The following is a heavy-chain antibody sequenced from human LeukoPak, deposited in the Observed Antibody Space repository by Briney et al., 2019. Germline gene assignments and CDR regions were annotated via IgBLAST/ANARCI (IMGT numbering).Heavy chain of an antibody. CDR3: AKSDGVITYKRLDY. J-gene: IGHJ4*02. CDR1: GFTFSSYA. Sequence: PGGSVRLSCAASGFTFSSYAMHWVRQAPGKGLEWVAVISYDGSNKYYADSVKGRFTISRDNSKNTLYLQMNSLRAEDTAVYYCAKSDGVITYKRLDYWGQGTLVTVSS. CDR2: ISYDGSNK. D-gene: IGHD3-10*01. V-gene: IGHV3-30*04.